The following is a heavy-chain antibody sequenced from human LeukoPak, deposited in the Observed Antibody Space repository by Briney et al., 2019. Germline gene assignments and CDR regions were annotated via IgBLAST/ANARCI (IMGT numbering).Heavy chain of an antibody. Sequence: GESLKISCKGSGYSFTNYWIGWVRQMPGNGLEWMGIIYPGDSNARYSPSFQGQVTISADKSISTAYLQWGSLRASDTAMYYCVRLGILSCSGGICGGWFDPWGQGTLVTVSS. V-gene: IGHV5-51*01. CDR1: GYSFTNYW. CDR2: IYPGDSNA. D-gene: IGHD2-15*01. J-gene: IGHJ5*02. CDR3: VRLGILSCSGGICGGWFDP.